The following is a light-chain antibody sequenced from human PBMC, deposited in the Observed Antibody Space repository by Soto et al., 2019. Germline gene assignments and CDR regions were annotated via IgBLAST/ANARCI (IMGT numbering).Light chain of an antibody. CDR2: DAS. Sequence: EVVLTQSPATLSLSPGERATLSCRTSQSVSNYLAWYQQKPGQAPRLLIYDASNRATGIPDRFSGSGSGTDFTLTISRLEPEDFAVYYCQQYGSSPPTFGQGTKVDIK. J-gene: IGKJ1*01. CDR1: QSVSNY. V-gene: IGKV3-20*01. CDR3: QQYGSSPPT.